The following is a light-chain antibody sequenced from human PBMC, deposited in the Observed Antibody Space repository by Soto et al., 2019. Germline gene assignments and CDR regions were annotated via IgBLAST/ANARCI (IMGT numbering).Light chain of an antibody. CDR3: CSYAGGSALYV. V-gene: IGLV2-23*02. CDR1: SSDVGTYNL. J-gene: IGLJ1*01. CDR2: EVN. Sequence: SALTQPASVSGSPGQSITISCTGTSSDVGTYNLVSWYQQYPGKAPKLILYEVNKRPSGVSNRFSGSKSGNSASLTISGLQAEDETVYYCCSYAGGSALYVFGTGTKVTVL.